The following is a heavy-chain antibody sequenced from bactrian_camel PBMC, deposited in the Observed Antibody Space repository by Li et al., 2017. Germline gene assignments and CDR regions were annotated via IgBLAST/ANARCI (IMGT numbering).Heavy chain of an antibody. D-gene: IGHD3*01. CDR2: MYRKGAA. CDR3: AAGWGCTERPGINY. J-gene: IGHJ4*01. CDR1: GYTYSSYC. Sequence: HVQLVESGGGSVQAGGSLRLSCAASGYTYSSYCIGWFRQAPGKEREGVAAMYRKGAAIYEDSVKGRFTISKDNAKNTLYLQMNSLKPEDSAMYYCAAGWGCTERPGINYWGQGTQVTVS. V-gene: IGHV3S26*01.